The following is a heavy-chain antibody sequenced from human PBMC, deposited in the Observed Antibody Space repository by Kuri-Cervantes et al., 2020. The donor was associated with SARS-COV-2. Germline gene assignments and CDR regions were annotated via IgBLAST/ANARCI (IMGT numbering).Heavy chain of an antibody. J-gene: IGHJ4*02. CDR1: GFTFDDYA. CDR3: ARDPVGGYGCHGVAFYS. V-gene: IGHV3-9*01. Sequence: GGSLRLSCAASGFTFDDYAMHWVRQAPGKGLEWVSGISWSSGSIVYADSVKGRFTISRDNAKNSLYLQMNSLRADVTAVYYCARDPVGGYGCHGVAFYSWGQGTLVTVSS. CDR2: ISWSSGSI. D-gene: IGHD5-12*01.